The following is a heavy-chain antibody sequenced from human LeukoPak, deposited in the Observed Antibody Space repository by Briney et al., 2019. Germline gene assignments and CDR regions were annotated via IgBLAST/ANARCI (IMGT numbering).Heavy chain of an antibody. CDR1: GASVTDYY. J-gene: IGHJ5*02. V-gene: IGHV4-59*02. Sequence: SETLSLTCTVSGASVTDYYWSWIRQSPGKGLEWISYIHHSGNSDYNPSLRSRVTTSLDTSKNQFSLNLISVTAADTAVYYCTRGHWGLQSWSQGSLVTVSS. CDR3: TRGHWGLQS. CDR2: IHHSGNS. D-gene: IGHD7-27*01.